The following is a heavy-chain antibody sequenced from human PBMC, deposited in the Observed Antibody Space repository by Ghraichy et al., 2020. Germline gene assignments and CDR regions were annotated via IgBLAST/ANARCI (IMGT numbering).Heavy chain of an antibody. D-gene: IGHD3-22*01. Sequence: SVKVSCKASGGTFSSYAISWVRQAPGQGLEWMGGIIPIFGTANYAQKFQGRVTITADESTSTAYMELSSLRSEDTAVYYCARGPYYYDSSGLGPSSYYYYMDVWGKGTTVTVSS. CDR2: IIPIFGTA. V-gene: IGHV1-69*13. CDR1: GGTFSSYA. J-gene: IGHJ6*03. CDR3: ARGPYYYDSSGLGPSSYYYYMDV.